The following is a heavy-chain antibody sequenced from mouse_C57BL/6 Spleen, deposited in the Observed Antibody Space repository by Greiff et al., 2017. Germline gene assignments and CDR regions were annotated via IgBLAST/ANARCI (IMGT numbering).Heavy chain of an antibody. CDR3: ARSGAPSMVTEGYYFDY. Sequence: QVQLQQPGTELVKPGASVKLSCKASGYTFTSYWMHWVKQRPGQGLEWIGNINPSNGGTNYNEKFKSKATLTVDKSSSTAYMHLSSLTSEDSAVYYFARSGAPSMVTEGYYFDYWGQGTTLTVSS. J-gene: IGHJ2*01. CDR1: GYTFTSYW. V-gene: IGHV1-53*01. D-gene: IGHD2-2*01. CDR2: INPSNGGT.